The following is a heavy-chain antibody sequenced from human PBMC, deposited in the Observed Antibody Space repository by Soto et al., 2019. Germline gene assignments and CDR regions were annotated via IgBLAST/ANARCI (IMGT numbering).Heavy chain of an antibody. J-gene: IGHJ4*02. CDR1: GGSISSYH. CDR2: IYYTGST. V-gene: IGHV4-59*01. CDR3: ARGLEYSSSSPYYIDY. D-gene: IGHD6-6*01. Sequence: SETLSLTCTVSGGSISSYHWTWIRQPPGKGLEWIGYIYYTGSTNYNPSLKSRVTISIDTSKKQFSLKLSSVTAADTAVYYCARGLEYSSSSPYYIDYWGQGTLVSVSS.